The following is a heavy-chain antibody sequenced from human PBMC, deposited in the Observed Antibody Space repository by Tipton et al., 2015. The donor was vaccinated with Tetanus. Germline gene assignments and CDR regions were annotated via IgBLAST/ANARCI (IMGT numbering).Heavy chain of an antibody. Sequence: LSLTCAVYGGSFSGYYWSWIRQPPGKGLEWIGEINHSGSTNYNPSLKGRVTISVDTSKNQFSLKLSSVTAADTAVYYCAGTGGYGIYYYYGMDVWGQGTTVTVSS. J-gene: IGHJ6*02. V-gene: IGHV4-34*01. CDR1: GGSFSGYY. CDR3: AGTGGYGIYYYYGMDV. CDR2: INHSGST. D-gene: IGHD5-12*01.